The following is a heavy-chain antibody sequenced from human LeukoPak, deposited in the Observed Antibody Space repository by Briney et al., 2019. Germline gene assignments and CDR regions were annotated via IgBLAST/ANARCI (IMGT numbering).Heavy chain of an antibody. CDR1: GFTFSSYA. CDR2: ISGSGGST. J-gene: IGHJ4*02. D-gene: IGHD2-21*01. V-gene: IGHV3-23*01. Sequence: QPGGSLRLSCAASGFTFSSYAMSWVRQAPGKGLEWVSAISGSGGSTYYADSVKGRFTISRDNSKNTLYLQMNSLRAEDTAVYYCAKDGPLFEQDPAYYFDYWCQGTLVTVSS. CDR3: AKDGPLFEQDPAYYFDY.